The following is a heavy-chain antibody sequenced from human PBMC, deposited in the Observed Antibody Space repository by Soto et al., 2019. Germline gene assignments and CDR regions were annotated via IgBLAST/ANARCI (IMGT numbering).Heavy chain of an antibody. CDR3: ASTSIAAIYYFDY. CDR1: GGSISSYY. D-gene: IGHD6-6*01. J-gene: IGHJ4*02. Sequence: SETLSLTCTVSGGSISSYYWSWIRQPPGKGLEWIGYIYYSGSTNYNPSLKSRVTISVDTSKNQFSLKLSSVTAADTAVYYCASTSIAAIYYFDYWGQGTLVTVSS. V-gene: IGHV4-59*01. CDR2: IYYSGST.